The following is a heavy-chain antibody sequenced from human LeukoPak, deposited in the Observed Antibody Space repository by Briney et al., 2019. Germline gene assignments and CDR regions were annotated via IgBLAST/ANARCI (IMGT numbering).Heavy chain of an antibody. Sequence: SETLSLTCAVYGGSFSGYYWSWIRQPPGKGLEWIGEINHSGSTNYNPSLKSRVTISIDTSKNQFSLKLSSVTAADTAVYYCARRQYSTSPFDPWGQGTLVTVSS. J-gene: IGHJ5*02. D-gene: IGHD6-6*01. CDR1: GGSFSGYY. CDR2: INHSGST. CDR3: ARRQYSTSPFDP. V-gene: IGHV4-34*01.